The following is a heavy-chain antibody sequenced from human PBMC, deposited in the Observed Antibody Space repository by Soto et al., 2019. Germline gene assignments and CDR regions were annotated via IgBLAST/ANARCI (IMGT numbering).Heavy chain of an antibody. Sequence: GESLKISCKGSGYRFTNYWIGWVRQMPGKGLEWMGIIYPGDSNTRYSPSLQGQVTISADTSISTAYLQWTSLKASDTAMYYCARSGIGAYSSGWYCLSGDYKYGIDFWAQGTTVTVSS. V-gene: IGHV5-51*01. CDR2: IYPGDSNT. CDR1: GYRFTNYW. D-gene: IGHD6-19*01. CDR3: ARSGIGAYSSGWYCLSGDYKYGIDF. J-gene: IGHJ6*02.